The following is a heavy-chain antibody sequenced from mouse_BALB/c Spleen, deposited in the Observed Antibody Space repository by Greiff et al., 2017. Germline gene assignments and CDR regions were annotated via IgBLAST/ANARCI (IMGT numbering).Heavy chain of an antibody. D-gene: IGHD1-1*01. V-gene: IGHV5-17*02. CDR3: ARYYGSSPWFAY. CDR2: ISSGSSTI. J-gene: IGHJ3*01. Sequence: EVQLVESGGGLVQPGGSRKLSCAASGFTFSSFGMHWVRQAPEKGLEWVAYISSGSSTIYYADTVKGRFTISRDNPKNTLFLQMTSLRSEDTAMYYCARYYGSSPWFAYWGQGTLVTVSA. CDR1: GFTFSSFG.